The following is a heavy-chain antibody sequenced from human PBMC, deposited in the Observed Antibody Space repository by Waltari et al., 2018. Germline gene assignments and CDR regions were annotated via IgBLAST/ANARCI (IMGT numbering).Heavy chain of an antibody. CDR1: GGTFSSYT. D-gene: IGHD2-21*02. CDR2: IIPILGIA. V-gene: IGHV1-69*02. J-gene: IGHJ4*02. CDR3: ARCGGDCGY. Sequence: KASGGTFSSYTISWVRQAPGQGLEWMGRIIPILGIANYAQKFQGRVTITADTSTSTAYMELSSLRSEDTAVYYCARCGGDCGYWGQGTLVTVSS.